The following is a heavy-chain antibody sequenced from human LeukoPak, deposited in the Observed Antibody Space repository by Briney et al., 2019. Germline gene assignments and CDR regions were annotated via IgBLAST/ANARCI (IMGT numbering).Heavy chain of an antibody. CDR2: ISYDGRNK. CDR1: GFTFNNYG. D-gene: IGHD2-2*01. V-gene: IGHV3-30*18. J-gene: IGHJ4*02. CDR3: AKGPLRGTAAAIDY. Sequence: GGSLRLSYAASGFTFNNYGMRWVRQAPGKGLEWVAVISYDGRNKHYPDSVKGRFTISRDISTDTLWLQMDSLRTEDTAVYYCAKGPLRGTAAAIDYWGQGTLVTVSS.